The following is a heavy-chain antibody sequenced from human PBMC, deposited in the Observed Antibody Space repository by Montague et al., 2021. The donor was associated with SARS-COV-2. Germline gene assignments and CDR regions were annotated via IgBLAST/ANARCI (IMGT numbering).Heavy chain of an antibody. D-gene: IGHD3-10*01. CDR3: ARAGGVFWFRASLAPVSD. J-gene: IGHJ4*02. V-gene: IGHV3-30*04. Sequence: SLRLSCAASGFTFNNYALHWVRQAPGKGLQWVAVISYDGSIQHYADSVKGRFTISRDHSKNTLSLQMDSLRTEDTAVYFCARAGGVFWFRASLAPVSDWGQGTLVTVSS. CDR1: GFTFNNYA. CDR2: ISYDGSIQ.